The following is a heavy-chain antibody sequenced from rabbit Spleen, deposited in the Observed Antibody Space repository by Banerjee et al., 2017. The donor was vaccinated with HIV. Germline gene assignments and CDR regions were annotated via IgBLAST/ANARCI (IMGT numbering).Heavy chain of an antibody. D-gene: IGHD2-1*01. CDR2: IYTSSGNT. V-gene: IGHV1S43*01. J-gene: IGHJ4*01. Sequence: QEQLEESGGDLVKPEGSLTLTCTTSGFSLNDWYVMRWVRQAPGKGLELIACIYTSSGNTWYASWVHGRFTISRNTSLNTVDLKITSLTAADTATYFCARALATMTMMITPFNLWGPGTLVTVS. CDR1: GFSLNDWYV. CDR3: ARALATMTMMITPFNL.